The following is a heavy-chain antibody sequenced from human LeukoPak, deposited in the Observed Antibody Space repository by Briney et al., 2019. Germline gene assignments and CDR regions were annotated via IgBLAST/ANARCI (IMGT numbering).Heavy chain of an antibody. D-gene: IGHD1-26*01. V-gene: IGHV3-9*03. Sequence: GESLRLSCAASGLTFRTYAMHWVRQAPGKGLEWVSGISWNSGSIGYADSVKGRFTISRDNAKNSLYLQMNSLRAEDMALYYCAKAAGATTRSGTLDYWGQGTLVTVSS. J-gene: IGHJ4*02. CDR1: GLTFRTYA. CDR3: AKAAGATTRSGTLDY. CDR2: ISWNSGSI.